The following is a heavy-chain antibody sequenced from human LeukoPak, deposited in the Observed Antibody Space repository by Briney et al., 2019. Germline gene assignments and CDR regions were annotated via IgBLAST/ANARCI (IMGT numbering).Heavy chain of an antibody. CDR1: GGSISSYY. D-gene: IGHD2/OR15-2a*01. J-gene: IGHJ4*02. V-gene: IGHV4-59*08. CDR2: ISDIGSI. CDR3: AGHHPRNTVDF. Sequence: PSETLSLTCTVSGGSISSYYWSWIRQPPRKGLEWIAYISDIGSINYNPSLKSRVPISLDTSKNQFSLKLSSVTAADTAVYYCAGHHPRNTVDFWGQGTLVTVSS.